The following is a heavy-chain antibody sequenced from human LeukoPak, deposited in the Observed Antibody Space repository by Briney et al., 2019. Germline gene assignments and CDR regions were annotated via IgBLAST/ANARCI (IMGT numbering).Heavy chain of an antibody. D-gene: IGHD3-10*01. CDR3: ASGGAFDI. J-gene: IGHJ3*02. V-gene: IGHV3-7*01. Sequence: GGSLRLSCAASGFTFSTYWMSWVRQAPGKGLEWVANIKTDGSEEYYVDSVKGRFTISRGNSKNTLYLQMNSLRAEDTAVYYCASGGAFDIWGQGTMVTVSS. CDR1: GFTFSTYW. CDR2: IKTDGSEE.